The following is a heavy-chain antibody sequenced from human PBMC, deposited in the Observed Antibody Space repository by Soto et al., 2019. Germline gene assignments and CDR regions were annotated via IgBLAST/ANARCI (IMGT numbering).Heavy chain of an antibody. J-gene: IGHJ4*02. Sequence: SGGSLRLSCAASGFSFSSYAMNWVRQAPGKGLEWVALISFDGTYKFYADSVKGRFTVSRDDSKKTLYLEMNSLRREDTAVYYCARDSSKYSSSAGLGFWGQGTRVTVSS. V-gene: IGHV3-30-3*01. D-gene: IGHD3-16*01. CDR1: GFSFSSYA. CDR2: ISFDGTYK. CDR3: ARDSSKYSSSAGLGF.